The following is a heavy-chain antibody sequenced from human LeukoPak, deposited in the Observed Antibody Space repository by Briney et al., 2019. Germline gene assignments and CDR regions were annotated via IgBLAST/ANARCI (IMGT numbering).Heavy chain of an antibody. D-gene: IGHD3-9*01. CDR3: ARVGVTYYDILTGSTGWDY. V-gene: IGHV1-69*06. CDR2: IIPIFGTA. J-gene: IGHJ4*02. Sequence: ASVKVSCKASGGTFSSYAISWVRQAPGQGLEWMGGIIPIFGTANYAQKFQGRVTITADKSTSTAYMELSSLRSEDTAVYYCARVGVTYYDILTGSTGWDYWGQGTLVTVSS. CDR1: GGTFSSYA.